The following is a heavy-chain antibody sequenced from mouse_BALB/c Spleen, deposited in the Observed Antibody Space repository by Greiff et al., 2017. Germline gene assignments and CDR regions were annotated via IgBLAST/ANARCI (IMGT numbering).Heavy chain of an antibody. CDR2: IYPGNVNT. J-gene: IGHJ3*01. Sequence: VQLQQSGPELVKPGASVRISCKASGYTFTSYYIHWVKQRPGQGLEWIGWIYPGNVNTKYNEKFKGKATLTADKSSSTAYMQLSSLTSEDTAVYYCARTRDNYGFAYWGQGTLVTVSA. CDR3: ARTRDNYGFAY. CDR1: GYTFTSYY. D-gene: IGHD1-2*01. V-gene: IGHV1S56*01.